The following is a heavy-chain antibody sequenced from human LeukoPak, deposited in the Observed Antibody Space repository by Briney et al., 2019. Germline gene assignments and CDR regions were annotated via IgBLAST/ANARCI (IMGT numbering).Heavy chain of an antibody. CDR2: IYYSGST. CDR3: ARDSGYDFWSGLDY. V-gene: IGHV4-59*01. J-gene: IGHJ4*02. CDR1: GGSISRNY. D-gene: IGHD3-3*01. Sequence: PSETLSLTCTVSGGSISRNYWSWIRKSPGRGLEWIGYIYYSGSTHYNPSLKSRVTMSIDTSKNKFSLKLSSATAADTAIYYCARDSGYDFWSGLDYWGQGTLVTVSS.